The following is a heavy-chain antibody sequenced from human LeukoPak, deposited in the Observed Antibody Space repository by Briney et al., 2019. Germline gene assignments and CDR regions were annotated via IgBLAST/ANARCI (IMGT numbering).Heavy chain of an antibody. Sequence: GRSLRLSCAASGFTFSSYGMHWVRQAPGKGLEWVAVISYDGSNKYYADSVKGRFTISRDNSKNTLYLQMNSLRAEDTAVYYCAKDHGGIAIWGQGTMVTVSS. V-gene: IGHV3-30*18. D-gene: IGHD6-13*01. J-gene: IGHJ3*02. CDR2: ISYDGSNK. CDR3: AKDHGGIAI. CDR1: GFTFSSYG.